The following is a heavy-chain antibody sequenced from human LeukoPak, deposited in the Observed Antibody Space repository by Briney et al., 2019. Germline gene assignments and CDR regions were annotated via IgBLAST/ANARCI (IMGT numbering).Heavy chain of an antibody. CDR2: IFPGDSDT. CDR1: RYSFTSYW. V-gene: IGHV5-51*01. CDR3: AATGASDAFDI. J-gene: IGHJ3*02. Sequence: GESLKISCVGSRYSFTSYWIGWVRPMPGKGLEWMGIIFPGDSDTRYSPSLQGQVTISATKSISTAYFQWSSLKASDTAMYSCAATGASDAFDIWGQGTMVTVSS.